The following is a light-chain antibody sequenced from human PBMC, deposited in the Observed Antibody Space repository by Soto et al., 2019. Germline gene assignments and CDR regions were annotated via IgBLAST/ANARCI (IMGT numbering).Light chain of an antibody. J-gene: IGKJ1*01. CDR1: QNINNW. V-gene: IGKV1-5*01. Sequence: DIQMTQSPSTLSASIGDRVTITCRASQNINNWIAWYQQKPGKAPKFLIYDASTLESGVPSRFSGSGFGTEFSLTISSLQPDDFGSYYCQHMRTFGQGTNVDI. CDR3: QHMRT. CDR2: DAS.